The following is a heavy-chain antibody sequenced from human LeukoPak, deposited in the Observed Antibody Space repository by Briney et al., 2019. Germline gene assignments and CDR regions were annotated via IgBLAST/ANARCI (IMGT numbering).Heavy chain of an antibody. Sequence: SETLSLTCTVSGYSISSGYYWAWIRQPPGKGLEWIGSIYHSGSTYYNPSLKSRVTMSLDTSKNQFSLKLSSVTAADTAVYYCARDSGTTGEVKFDPWGQGTLVTVSS. CDR2: IYHSGST. D-gene: IGHD3-10*01. CDR3: ARDSGTTGEVKFDP. V-gene: IGHV4-38-2*02. J-gene: IGHJ5*02. CDR1: GYSISSGYY.